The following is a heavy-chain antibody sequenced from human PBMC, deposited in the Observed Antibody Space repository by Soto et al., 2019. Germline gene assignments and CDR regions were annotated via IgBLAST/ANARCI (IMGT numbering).Heavy chain of an antibody. CDR3: ARDSSIAARPLDYGMDV. J-gene: IGHJ6*02. D-gene: IGHD6-6*01. CDR2: INAGNGNT. Sequence: ASVKVCCKASGDMFTSYAMHWVRQAPGQRIEWMGWINAGNGNTKYSQKFQGRVTITRDTSASTAYMELSSLRAEDTAVYYCARDSSIAARPLDYGMDVGGQGATVTVYS. CDR1: GDMFTSYA. V-gene: IGHV1-3*01.